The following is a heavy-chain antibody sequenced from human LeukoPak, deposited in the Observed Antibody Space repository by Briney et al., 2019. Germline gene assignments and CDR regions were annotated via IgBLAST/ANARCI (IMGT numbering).Heavy chain of an antibody. CDR1: GYSFTSYW. J-gene: IGHJ5*02. D-gene: IGHD3-10*01. Sequence: GESLKISCKGSGYSFTSYWIGWVRQMPGRGLEWVGIIYPGDSDTRYSPSFQGQVTISADKSISTAYLQWSSLKASDTAIYYCARLITMVRGVISGFDPWGQGTLVTVSS. CDR3: ARLITMVRGVISGFDP. V-gene: IGHV5-51*01. CDR2: IYPGDSDT.